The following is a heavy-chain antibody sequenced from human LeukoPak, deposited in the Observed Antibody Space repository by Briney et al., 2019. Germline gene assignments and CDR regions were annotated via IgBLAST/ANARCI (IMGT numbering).Heavy chain of an antibody. D-gene: IGHD1-26*01. J-gene: IGHJ4*02. CDR3: AKERLYSGGSFSY. CDR2: ITGDGNIK. V-gene: IGHV3-30*02. CDR1: GFTFCDYA. Sequence: GSLRLSCAASGFTFCDYAMHWVRQAPGKGLEWLTFITGDGNIKFHADSVKGRFSVSRDNSKNTQYLQMTSLRPEDTAVYYCAKERLYSGGSFSYWGQGTLVTVSS.